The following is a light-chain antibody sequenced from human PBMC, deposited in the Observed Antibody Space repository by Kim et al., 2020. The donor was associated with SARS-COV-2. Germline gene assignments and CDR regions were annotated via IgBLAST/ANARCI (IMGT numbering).Light chain of an antibody. CDR2: DAS. J-gene: IGKJ4*01. Sequence: LSPRDRATLSCRASQSVSRSFAGYQQKPGQAPRLLIYDASKRATGIPARFSGSGSGTDFTLTISSLEPEDFAVYYCQQRSNWPLTFGGGTKVDIK. CDR1: QSVSRS. CDR3: QQRSNWPLT. V-gene: IGKV3-11*01.